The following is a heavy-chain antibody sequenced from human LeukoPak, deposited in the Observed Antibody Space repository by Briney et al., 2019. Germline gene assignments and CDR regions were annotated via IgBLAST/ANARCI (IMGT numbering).Heavy chain of an antibody. CDR1: GGSISSGSYY. Sequence: SETLSLTCTVSGGSISSGSYYWSWIRQPAGKGLEWIGRTYHSGSTYYNPSLKSRVTISVDTSKNQFSLKLSSVTAADTAVYYCARGGGVRTGSGWRPGNWFDPWGQGTLVIVSS. CDR2: TYHSGST. D-gene: IGHD6-19*01. CDR3: ARGGGVRTGSGWRPGNWFDP. J-gene: IGHJ5*02. V-gene: IGHV4-39*07.